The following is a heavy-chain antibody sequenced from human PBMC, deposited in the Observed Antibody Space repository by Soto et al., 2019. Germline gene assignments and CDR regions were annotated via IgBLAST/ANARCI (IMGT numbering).Heavy chain of an antibody. D-gene: IGHD2-15*01. J-gene: IGHJ4*02. V-gene: IGHV1-8*01. CDR2: MNPNSGNT. CDR1: GYTFTNSV. Sequence: QVQLVQSGAEEKKLGASVRVSCKASGYTFTNSVINWVRQAPGQGLESMGWMNPNSGNTGYAQKFQGRVTMTRNTSIRTAYIDLSSLSSDDTAVYYCARVMLGGHSDYWGQGTLVTVSS. CDR3: ARVMLGGHSDY.